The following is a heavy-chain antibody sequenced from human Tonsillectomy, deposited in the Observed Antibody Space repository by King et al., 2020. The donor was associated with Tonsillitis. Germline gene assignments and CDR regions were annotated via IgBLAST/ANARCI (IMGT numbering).Heavy chain of an antibody. CDR2: IKEDGSDK. V-gene: IGHV3-7*01. D-gene: IGHD3-10*01. CDR1: GFTFSRDW. CDR3: ATEGGRSGSGY. Sequence: VQLVESGGGLVQPGGSLRLSCAVSGFTFSRDWMSWVRQAPGKGLEWVANIKEDGSDKHYVYSVKGRFTISRDNAKNSLFLQMNSLRAEDTAVYYCATEGGRSGSGYWGQGTLVTVSS. J-gene: IGHJ4*02.